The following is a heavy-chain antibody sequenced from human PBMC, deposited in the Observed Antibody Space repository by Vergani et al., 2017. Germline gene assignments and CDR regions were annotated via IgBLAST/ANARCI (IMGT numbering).Heavy chain of an antibody. Sequence: QVQLVQSGAEVKKPGSSVKVSCKASRGTFSSYAISWVRQAPGQGLEWMGGIIPIFGTANYAQKFQGRVTITADESTSTAYMELSSLRSEDTAVYYCARNYDSSGYYYTIYFDYWGQGTLVTVSS. CDR1: RGTFSSYA. CDR3: ARNYDSSGYYYTIYFDY. D-gene: IGHD3-22*01. J-gene: IGHJ4*02. CDR2: IIPIFGTA. V-gene: IGHV1-69*01.